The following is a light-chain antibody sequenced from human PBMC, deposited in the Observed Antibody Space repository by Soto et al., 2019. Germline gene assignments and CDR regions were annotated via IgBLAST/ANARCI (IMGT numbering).Light chain of an antibody. Sequence: EIVLTQSPGTLSLSPGERATLSCRASQSVSNYLVWYRQRPGQAPRLLIHGASIRATGIPDRFSGSGSGTDFTLTISRLEPEDFAGYYCQHYSTSAFTFGPGTKVDIK. J-gene: IGKJ3*01. V-gene: IGKV3-20*01. CDR2: GAS. CDR1: QSVSNY. CDR3: QHYSTSAFT.